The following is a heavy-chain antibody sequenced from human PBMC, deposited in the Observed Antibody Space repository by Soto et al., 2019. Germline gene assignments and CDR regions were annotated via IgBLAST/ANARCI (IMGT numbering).Heavy chain of an antibody. Sequence: GGSLSLSCAASGFTFINYAMSWVRQAPGKGLEWVSSISSRGDTTYYADSVRGRFTISKDPSKDTLYLQMNSLRAEDTALYFCAKDSHYGDFLPFDYWGQGTLVTVSS. J-gene: IGHJ4*02. D-gene: IGHD4-17*01. CDR1: GFTFINYA. CDR2: ISSRGDTT. CDR3: AKDSHYGDFLPFDY. V-gene: IGHV3-23*01.